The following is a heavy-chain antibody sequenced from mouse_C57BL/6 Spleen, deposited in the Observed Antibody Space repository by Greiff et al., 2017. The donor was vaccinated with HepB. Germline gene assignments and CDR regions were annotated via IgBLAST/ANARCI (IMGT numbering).Heavy chain of an antibody. V-gene: IGHV1-81*01. CDR3: ADPYGRSYGFAY. D-gene: IGHD1-1*01. Sequence: QVHVKQSGAELARPGASVKLSCKASGYTFTSYGISWVKQRTGQGLEWIGEIYPRSGNTYYNEKFKGKATLTADKSSSTAYMELRSLTSEDSAVYVCADPYGRSYGFAYWGQGTLVTVSA. J-gene: IGHJ3*01. CDR1: GYTFTSYG. CDR2: IYPRSGNT.